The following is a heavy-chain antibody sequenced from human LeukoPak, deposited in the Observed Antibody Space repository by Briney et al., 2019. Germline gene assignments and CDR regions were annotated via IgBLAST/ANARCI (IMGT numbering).Heavy chain of an antibody. CDR3: ARAKVDIVVVPAALNWFDP. CDR2: IYYSGST. D-gene: IGHD2-2*03. CDR1: GGSISSHY. J-gene: IGHJ5*02. Sequence: SETLSLTCTVSGGSISSHYWSWIRQPPGKGLEWIGYIYYSGSTNYSPSLKSRVTISVDTSKNQFSLKLSSVTAADTAVYYCARAKVDIVVVPAALNWFDPWGQGTLVTVSS. V-gene: IGHV4-59*11.